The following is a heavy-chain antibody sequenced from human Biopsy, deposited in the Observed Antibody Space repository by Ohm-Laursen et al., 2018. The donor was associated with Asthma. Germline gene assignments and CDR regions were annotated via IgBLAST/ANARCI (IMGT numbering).Heavy chain of an antibody. V-gene: IGHV1-18*01. CDR2: ISVYNGNT. CDR3: ARAVDYSHYYGIDV. CDR1: GYTFNSAG. Sequence: ATVKIFCKTSGYTFNSAGITWVRQAPGQGLEWMGWISVYNGNTKVAQKLQDRVTMITDTSTSTAYMELRSLRSDDTAVYFCARAVDYSHYYGIDVWGQGTTVTVS. J-gene: IGHJ6*02. D-gene: IGHD3-10*01.